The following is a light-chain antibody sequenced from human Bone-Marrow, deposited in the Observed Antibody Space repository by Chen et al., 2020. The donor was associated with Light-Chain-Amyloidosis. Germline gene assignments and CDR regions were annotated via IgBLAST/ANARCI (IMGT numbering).Light chain of an antibody. CDR3: ATWDSSLTVWM. V-gene: IGLV1-51*02. Sequence: QSVLTQPPSVSAAPGQKVTISCSGSNSNIGINYVSWYQQLPGTSPKLLIYENHQRPSEIPARFSGSKSCTSATMGVAGLHTGDEAYYYCATWDSSLTVWMFGGGTKLTVL. CDR2: ENH. CDR1: NSNIGINY. J-gene: IGLJ3*02.